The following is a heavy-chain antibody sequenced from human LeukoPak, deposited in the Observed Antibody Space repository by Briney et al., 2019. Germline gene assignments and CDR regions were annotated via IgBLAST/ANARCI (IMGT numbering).Heavy chain of an antibody. J-gene: IGHJ4*02. CDR1: GGTFSSYA. CDR2: IIPIFGTA. V-gene: IGHV1-69*01. CDR3: ARDWVAVAGTFQGNFDY. D-gene: IGHD6-19*01. Sequence: SVKVSCKASGGTFSSYATSWVRQAPGQGLEWMGGIIPIFGTANYAQKFQGRVTITADESTSTAYMELSSLRSEDTAVYYCARDWVAVAGTFQGNFDYWGQGTLVTVSS.